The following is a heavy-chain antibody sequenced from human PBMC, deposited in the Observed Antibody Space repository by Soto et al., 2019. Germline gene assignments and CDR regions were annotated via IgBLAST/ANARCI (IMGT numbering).Heavy chain of an antibody. CDR1: GASIGSGGW. V-gene: IGHV4-4*02. J-gene: IGHJ5*02. Sequence: LSLTCAVSGASIGSGGWWSWVRQPPGKGLEWIAEIFHDGNTNYSPSLKSRVTISVDKSQNQFSLNVYSATAADTAVYYCARHEGWTGPDQWGQGTLVTVSS. CDR2: IFHDGNT. CDR3: ARHEGWTGPDQ. D-gene: IGHD2-8*02.